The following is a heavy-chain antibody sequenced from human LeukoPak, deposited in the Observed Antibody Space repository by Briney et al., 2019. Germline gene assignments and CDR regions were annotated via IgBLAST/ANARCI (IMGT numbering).Heavy chain of an antibody. CDR3: AARPVAGTELFLDY. D-gene: IGHD6-19*01. J-gene: IGHJ4*02. V-gene: IGHV1-24*01. Sequence: ASVKVSCKVSGYTLTELSMHWVRQAPGKGLEWMGGFDPEDGETIYAQKFQGRVTMTEDTSTDTAYMELSSLRSEDTAVYYCAARPVAGTELFLDYWGQGTLVTVSS. CDR2: FDPEDGET. CDR1: GYTLTELS.